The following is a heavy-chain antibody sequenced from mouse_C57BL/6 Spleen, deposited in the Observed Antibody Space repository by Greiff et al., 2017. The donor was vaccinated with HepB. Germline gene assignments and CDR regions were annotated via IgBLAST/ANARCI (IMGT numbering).Heavy chain of an antibody. CDR3: ARWNYGSIDY. D-gene: IGHD1-1*01. Sequence: VQLQQSGAELVKPGASVKLSCKASGYTFTSYWMHWVKQRPGQGLEWIGMIHPNSGSTNYNEKFKSKATLTVDKSSSTAYMPLSSLTSEDSAVYYCARWNYGSIDYWGQGTLVTVSA. V-gene: IGHV1-64*01. CDR1: GYTFTSYW. J-gene: IGHJ3*01. CDR2: IHPNSGST.